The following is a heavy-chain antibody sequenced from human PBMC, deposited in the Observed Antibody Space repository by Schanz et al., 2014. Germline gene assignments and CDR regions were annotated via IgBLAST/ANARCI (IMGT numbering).Heavy chain of an antibody. CDR2: ISGSGGST. Sequence: EVQLVESGGGLVKPGGSLRLSCAASGFTFSKHAMSWVRQAPGKGLEWVSTISGSGGSTYYADSVKGRFTISRDNSKNTLSLQLNSLRADDTAVYYCAKHLYQYNYYGMDVWGQGTTVTVSS. V-gene: IGHV3-23*04. J-gene: IGHJ6*02. CDR1: GFTFSKHA. D-gene: IGHD2-2*02. CDR3: AKHLYQYNYYGMDV.